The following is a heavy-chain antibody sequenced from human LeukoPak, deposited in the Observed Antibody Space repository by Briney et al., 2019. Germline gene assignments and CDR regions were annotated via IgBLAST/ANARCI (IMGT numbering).Heavy chain of an antibody. CDR2: IDSDGSST. V-gene: IGHV3-74*01. CDR1: GFTFSSYW. CDR3: ARGAYYYGSGSYYKTDDAFDI. J-gene: IGHJ3*02. Sequence: GGSLRLSCAASGFTFSSYWMHWVRQAPGKGLVWVSRIDSDGSSTSYADSVKGRFTISRDNAKNTLYLQMNSLRAEDTAVYYCARGAYYYGSGSYYKTDDAFDIWGQGTMVTVSS. D-gene: IGHD3-10*01.